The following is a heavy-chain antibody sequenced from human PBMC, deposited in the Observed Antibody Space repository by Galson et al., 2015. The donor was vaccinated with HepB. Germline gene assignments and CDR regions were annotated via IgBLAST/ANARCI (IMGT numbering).Heavy chain of an antibody. Sequence: SLRLSCAASGFTFSSYAMSWVRQAPGKGLEWVSAISGSGGSTYYADSVKGRFTISRDNSKNTLYLQMNSLRAEDTAVYYCTGLEYRSGYYVSGINEDYWGQGTLVTVSS. CDR1: GFTFSSYA. CDR2: ISGSGGST. V-gene: IGHV3-23*01. J-gene: IGHJ4*02. CDR3: TGLEYRSGYYVSGINEDY. D-gene: IGHD3-3*01.